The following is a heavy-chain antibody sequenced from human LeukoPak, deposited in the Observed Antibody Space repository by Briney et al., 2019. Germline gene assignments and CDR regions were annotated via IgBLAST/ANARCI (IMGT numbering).Heavy chain of an antibody. Sequence: ASVKVSCKASRYTFTGYYMHSVRQAPGQELEWMGGISPNSGGTNYAQRFQGRVTMTRDTSISTAYMELSRLRSDDTAVYYCARDQGVDYDILTGYYNNWFDPWGQGTLVTVSS. V-gene: IGHV1-2*02. J-gene: IGHJ5*02. D-gene: IGHD3-9*01. CDR2: ISPNSGGT. CDR3: ARDQGVDYDILTGYYNNWFDP. CDR1: RYTFTGYY.